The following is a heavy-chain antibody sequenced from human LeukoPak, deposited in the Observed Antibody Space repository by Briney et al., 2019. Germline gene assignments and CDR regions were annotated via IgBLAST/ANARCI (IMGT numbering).Heavy chain of an antibody. CDR2: IIPIFGTA. Sequence: SVKVSCKASGGTFSSYAISWVRQAPGQGLEWMGGIIPIFGTANYAQKFQGRVTITTDESTSTAYMELSSLRSEDTAVYYCASPVPATIRDGAFDIWGQGTMATVSS. V-gene: IGHV1-69*05. J-gene: IGHJ3*02. CDR3: ASPVPATIRDGAFDI. CDR1: GGTFSSYA. D-gene: IGHD2-2*01.